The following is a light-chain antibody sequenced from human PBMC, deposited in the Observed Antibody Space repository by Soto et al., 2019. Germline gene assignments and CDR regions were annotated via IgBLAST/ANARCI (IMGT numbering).Light chain of an antibody. CDR3: QQYGTSPVT. CDR1: QSVASSY. CDR2: SAS. Sequence: EVVLTQSPGTLSLSPGERVTLSCRASQSVASSYLAWYQQKPGRAPRLLFYSASSRATGIPDRFSGSGSGTDFTLTISRLEPEDFAVYYCQQYGTSPVTFGQGTKVEIK. J-gene: IGKJ1*01. V-gene: IGKV3-20*01.